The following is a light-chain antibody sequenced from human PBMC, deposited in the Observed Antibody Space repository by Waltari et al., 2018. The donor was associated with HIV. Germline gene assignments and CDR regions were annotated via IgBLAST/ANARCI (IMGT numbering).Light chain of an antibody. CDR3: QQYNKWPFT. Sequence: EIVMTQSPATLSVSPGERATLSCRASQSVSSNLAWYQQKPGQAPRLFIYGASTRATGIPARFSGSGSGTEFTLTISSLQSEDFAVYYCQQYNKWPFTFGPGTKVDIK. J-gene: IGKJ3*01. V-gene: IGKV3-15*01. CDR1: QSVSSN. CDR2: GAS.